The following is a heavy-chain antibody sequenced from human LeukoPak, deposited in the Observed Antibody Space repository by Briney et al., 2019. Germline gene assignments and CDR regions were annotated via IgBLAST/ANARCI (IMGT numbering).Heavy chain of an antibody. CDR3: ARLAADTKTYYDFWSGYYTYYYYGMDV. CDR2: IYYSGST. CDR1: GGSISSSSYS. V-gene: IGHV4-39*01. D-gene: IGHD3-3*01. Sequence: SETLSLTCTVSGGSISSSSYSWGWIRQPPGKGLEWIGSIYYSGSTYYNPSLKSRVTISVDTSKNQFSLKLSSVTAADTAVYYCARLAADTKTYYDFWSGYYTYYYYGMDVWGQGTTVTVSS. J-gene: IGHJ6*02.